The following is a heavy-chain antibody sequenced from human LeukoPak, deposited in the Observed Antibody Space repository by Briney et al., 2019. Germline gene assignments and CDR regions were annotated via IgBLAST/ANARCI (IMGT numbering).Heavy chain of an antibody. CDR3: ARDHNYYDSSGYGWYFDY. J-gene: IGHJ4*02. Sequence: GGSLRLSCAASGFTFSSYAMHWVRQAPGKGLEYVSAISSNGGSTYYANSVKGRFTISRDNSKNTLYLQMGSLRAEDMAVYYCARDHNYYDSSGYGWYFDYWGQGTLVTVSS. CDR2: ISSNGGST. D-gene: IGHD3-22*01. V-gene: IGHV3-64*01. CDR1: GFTFSSYA.